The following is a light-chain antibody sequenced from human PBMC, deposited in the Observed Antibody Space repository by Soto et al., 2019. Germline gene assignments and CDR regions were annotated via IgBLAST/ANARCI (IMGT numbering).Light chain of an antibody. J-gene: IGKJ3*01. V-gene: IGKV2-28*01. Sequence: EIVMTQSPLSLPVTPGEPASISCKSSQSLLHSNGYNYLDWYLQKPGQSPQLLIYAGSNRASGVPDRFSGSGSGTDCTLKISRVEAEDVAVYYCKEDLQAPFTFGPGTKVDIK. CDR1: QSLLHSNGYNY. CDR3: KEDLQAPFT. CDR2: AGS.